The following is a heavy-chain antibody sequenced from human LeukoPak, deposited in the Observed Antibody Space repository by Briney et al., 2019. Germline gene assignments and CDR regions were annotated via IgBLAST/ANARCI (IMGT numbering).Heavy chain of an antibody. CDR2: IIPIFGTA. J-gene: IGHJ3*02. V-gene: IGHV1-69*06. D-gene: IGHD3-22*01. Sequence: SVKVSCKASGGTFSSYAISWVRQAPGQGLEWMGGIIPIFGTANYAQKFQGRVTITADKSTSTAYMELSSLRSEDTAVYYCARGPPNSSGYSWPDAFDIWGQGTMVTVSS. CDR3: ARGPPNSSGYSWPDAFDI. CDR1: GGTFSSYA.